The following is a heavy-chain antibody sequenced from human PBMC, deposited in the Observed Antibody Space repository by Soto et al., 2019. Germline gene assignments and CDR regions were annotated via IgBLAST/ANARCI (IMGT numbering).Heavy chain of an antibody. J-gene: IGHJ4*02. D-gene: IGHD6-19*01. V-gene: IGHV3-53*02. Sequence: EVQLVETGGGLIQPGGSLRLSCAASGFIVTSNYMTWVRQAPGKGLEWVSVMYSNGTTSYADSVKGRFTVSRDRNTLYLQMNSLRADDTAVYYCGKERRGSGWFVCSYWGQGILVTVSS. CDR2: MYSNGTT. CDR1: GFIVTSNY. CDR3: GKERRGSGWFVCSY.